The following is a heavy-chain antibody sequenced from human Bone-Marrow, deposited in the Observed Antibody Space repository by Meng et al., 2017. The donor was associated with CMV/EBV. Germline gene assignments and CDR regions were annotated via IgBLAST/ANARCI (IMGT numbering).Heavy chain of an antibody. D-gene: IGHD3-10*01. Sequence: ASVKVSCKASGYTFPSHGINWVRQAPGQGPEWMGWISPKNDNTNYAQNFQDRVTMTTDTSTSTVFMELRSLRSDDTAVYYCARGVSTIILVPGYGLDVWGQGTTVTVSS. CDR1: GYTFPSHG. V-gene: IGHV1-18*01. J-gene: IGHJ6*02. CDR3: ARGVSTIILVPGYGLDV. CDR2: ISPKNDNT.